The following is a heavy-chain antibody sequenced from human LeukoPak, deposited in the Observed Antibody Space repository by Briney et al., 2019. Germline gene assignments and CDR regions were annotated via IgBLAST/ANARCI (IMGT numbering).Heavy chain of an antibody. D-gene: IGHD6-13*01. CDR2: IYYSGST. CDR1: GGSISSSSYY. CDR3: ARVYSSSWGYSDY. Sequence: SETLSLTCTVSGGSISSSSYYWGWIRQPPGKGLEWIGSIYYSGSTDYNPSLKSRVTISVDTSKNQFSLKLSSVTAADTAVYYCARVYSSSWGYSDYWGQGTLVTVSS. J-gene: IGHJ4*02. V-gene: IGHV4-39*07.